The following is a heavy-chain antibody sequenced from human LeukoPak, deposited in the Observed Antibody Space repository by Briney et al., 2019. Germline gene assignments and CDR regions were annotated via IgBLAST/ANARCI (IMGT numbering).Heavy chain of an antibody. Sequence: ASVTVSCKVSGYALSESSIHWVRQTPGDGLEWMGGFDPEYVETTYAQKFRGRVTMTEDTSTDTAYMELINLRSDDTAVYYCVSDRSDGGYAESNGYPTFDLWGRGTLVTVSS. J-gene: IGHJ2*01. V-gene: IGHV1-24*01. CDR1: GYALSESS. D-gene: IGHD5-24*01. CDR2: FDPEYVET. CDR3: VSDRSDGGYAESNGYPTFDL.